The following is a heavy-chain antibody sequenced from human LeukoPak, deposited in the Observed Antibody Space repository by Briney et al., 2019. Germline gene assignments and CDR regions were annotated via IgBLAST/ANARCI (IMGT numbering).Heavy chain of an antibody. J-gene: IGHJ4*02. V-gene: IGHV1-18*03. CDR2: ISAYNGNT. CDR1: GYTFTNYG. CDR3: ARDYSHYCSSTSCSFYFDY. Sequence: ASVKVSCKASGYTFTNYGITWVRQAPGQGLEWMGWISAYNGNTRYAQKFHGRVTMTTDTSTSTAYLELRSLRSDDMAIYYCARDYSHYCSSTSCSFYFDYWGQGTLVTVSS. D-gene: IGHD2-2*01.